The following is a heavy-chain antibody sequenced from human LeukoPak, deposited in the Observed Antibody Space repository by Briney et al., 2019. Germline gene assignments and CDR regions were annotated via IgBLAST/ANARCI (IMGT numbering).Heavy chain of an antibody. CDR2: IWYDGSNK. V-gene: IGHV3-33*01. CDR3: AREGSSSWFYYYGMDV. Sequence: GGSLRLSSAASGFTFSSYGMHWARQAPGKGLEWVAVIWYDGSNKYYADSVKGRFTISRDNSKNTLYLQMNSLRAEDTAVYYCAREGSSSWFYYYGMDVWGQGTTVTVSS. J-gene: IGHJ6*02. D-gene: IGHD6-13*01. CDR1: GFTFSSYG.